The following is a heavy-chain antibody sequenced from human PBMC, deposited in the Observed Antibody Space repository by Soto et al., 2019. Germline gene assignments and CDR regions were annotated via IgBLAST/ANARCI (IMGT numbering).Heavy chain of an antibody. Sequence: EEQLVESGGGLVQPGGSLRLSCAVSGFTFSPLWMHWVRQAPGKGLVWVSHINGDGSTTTYAVSVKGRFTIPRDNAKNMLYLQMNSLRAEDTAVYYCARVMGGSGNKGDPLDRWGQGALVIVSS. V-gene: IGHV3-74*01. CDR3: ARVMGGSGNKGDPLDR. CDR2: INGDGSTT. CDR1: GFTFSPLW. D-gene: IGHD2-15*01. J-gene: IGHJ5*02.